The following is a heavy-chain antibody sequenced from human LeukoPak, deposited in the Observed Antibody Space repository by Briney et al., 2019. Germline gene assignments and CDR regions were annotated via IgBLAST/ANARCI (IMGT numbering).Heavy chain of an antibody. CDR3: ARTYDFGIGPPGDAFDN. CDR1: GFTFTMFS. Sequence: GGSLRLSCAASGFTFTMFSMNWLRQAPGKGLEWIAFIRGRSDTTYYADSVQGRFTISRDNAEDSVYLQMNSLRVEDAAVYYCARTYDFGIGPPGDAFDNWGQGTLVTVFS. D-gene: IGHD3-3*01. J-gene: IGHJ3*02. CDR2: IRGRSDTT. V-gene: IGHV3-48*01.